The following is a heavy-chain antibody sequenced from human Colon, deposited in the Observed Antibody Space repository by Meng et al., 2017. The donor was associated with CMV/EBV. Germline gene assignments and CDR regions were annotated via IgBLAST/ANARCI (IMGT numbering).Heavy chain of an antibody. CDR2: IKSKTDGGTT. D-gene: IGHD3-22*01. V-gene: IGHV3-15*01. CDR1: GFTFSNAW. Sequence: GEFLKISCAASGFTFSNAWMSWVRQAPGKGLEWVGRIKSKTDGGTTDYAAPVKGRFTISRDDSKNTLYLQMNSLKTEDTAVYYCTTDPPDYYDSSGYGEYWGQGTLVTVSS. CDR3: TTDPPDYYDSSGYGEY. J-gene: IGHJ4*02.